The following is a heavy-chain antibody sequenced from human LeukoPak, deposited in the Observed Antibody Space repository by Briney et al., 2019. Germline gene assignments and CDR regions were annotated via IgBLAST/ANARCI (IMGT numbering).Heavy chain of an antibody. CDR1: GFSLTTEEVG. D-gene: IGHD2-21*02. Sequence: SDPTLVNPTQTLTLTCTFSGFSLTTEEVGVGWIRQPPGKALEWLAVIPWDDDKRYTPSLQSRLTITQDASKDQVVLSMTNMDPIDTGTYYCVRSVLFHCGGDRDFDLFDPWGQGTLVTVSS. CDR2: IPWDDDK. J-gene: IGHJ5*02. CDR3: VRSVLFHCGGDRDFDLFDP. V-gene: IGHV2-5*02.